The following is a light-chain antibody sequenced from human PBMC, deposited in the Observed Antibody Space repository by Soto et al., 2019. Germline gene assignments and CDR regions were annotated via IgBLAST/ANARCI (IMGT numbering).Light chain of an antibody. CDR3: QHYNSYSEA. Sequence: IQMTQSPSTLSGSVGDRVTITCRASQTISNWLAWYQQKPGKAPKLLIYKASTLKSGVPSRFSGSGSGTEFTLTISSLQPDDFATYYCQHYNSYSEAFGQGTKADI. V-gene: IGKV1-5*03. CDR2: KAS. J-gene: IGKJ1*01. CDR1: QTISNW.